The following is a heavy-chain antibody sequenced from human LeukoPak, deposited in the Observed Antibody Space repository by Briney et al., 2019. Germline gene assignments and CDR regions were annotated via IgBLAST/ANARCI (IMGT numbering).Heavy chain of an antibody. J-gene: IGHJ4*02. CDR2: INPDGSNR. CDR3: ARDSAYSFDF. Sequence: GGPLRLSCAASGFTFSTYAMTWVRQAPGTGLQWVANINPDGSNRGYVDSVKGRFTISRDNAKNSLYLQMSSLRDEDTAVYYCARDSAYSFDFWGQGTLVTVSS. CDR1: GFTFSTYA. D-gene: IGHD1-26*01. V-gene: IGHV3-7*01.